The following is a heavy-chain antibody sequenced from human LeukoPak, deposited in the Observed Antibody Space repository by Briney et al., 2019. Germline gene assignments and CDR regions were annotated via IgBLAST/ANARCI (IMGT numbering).Heavy chain of an antibody. CDR1: GGSISSSSYY. J-gene: IGHJ6*03. D-gene: IGHD6-13*01. V-gene: IGHV4-39*07. CDR3: ARDRGQQLGYMDV. Sequence: SETLSLTCTVSGGSISSSSYYWGWIRQPPGKGLEWIGSIYYSGSTYYNPSLKSRVTISVDTSKNQFSLKLSSVTAADTAVYYCARDRGQQLGYMDVWGKGTTVTVSS. CDR2: IYYSGST.